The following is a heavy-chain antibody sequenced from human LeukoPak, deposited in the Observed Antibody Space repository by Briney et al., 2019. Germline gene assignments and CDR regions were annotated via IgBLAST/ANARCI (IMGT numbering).Heavy chain of an antibody. CDR1: GGSVSSGSYY. CDR3: ARVLRGYSGYDYYFDY. J-gene: IGHJ4*02. V-gene: IGHV4-61*01. Sequence: SETLSLTCTVSGGSVSSGSYYWSWIRQPPGKGLEWIGYIYYSGSTNYNPSLKSRVTIPVDTSKNQFSLKLSSVTAADTAVYYCARVLRGYSGYDYYFDYWGQGTLVTVS. CDR2: IYYSGST. D-gene: IGHD5-12*01.